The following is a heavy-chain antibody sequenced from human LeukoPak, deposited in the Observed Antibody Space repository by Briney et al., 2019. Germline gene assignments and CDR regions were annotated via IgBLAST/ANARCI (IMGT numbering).Heavy chain of an antibody. Sequence: GGSLRLPCAASGFTFSESWMSWARQVPGQGLEWVAHINHEGGGIQYVDSVKGRFTISRDNAKGSVYLQMNSLRAEDTAIYHCATYINWVAGDVWGQGTTVIVSS. CDR3: ATYINWVAGDV. CDR1: GFTFSESW. D-gene: IGHD1-1*01. V-gene: IGHV3-7*01. J-gene: IGHJ6*02. CDR2: INHEGGGI.